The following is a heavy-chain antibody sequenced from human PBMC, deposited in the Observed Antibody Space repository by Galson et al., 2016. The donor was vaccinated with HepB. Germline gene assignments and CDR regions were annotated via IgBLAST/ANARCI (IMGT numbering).Heavy chain of an antibody. D-gene: IGHD6-19*01. CDR2: TFYKSNWYN. Sequence: CAISGDSVSSNSAVWNWIRQSPSRGLEWRGRTFYKSNWYNDYAVSVESRLTVNADTSKNQFSLHLNSVTPDDTAVYYCTRGFEYSSGWYYFDHWGQGTLVTVSS. CDR3: TRGFEYSSGWYYFDH. CDR1: GDSVSSNSAV. J-gene: IGHJ4*02. V-gene: IGHV6-1*01.